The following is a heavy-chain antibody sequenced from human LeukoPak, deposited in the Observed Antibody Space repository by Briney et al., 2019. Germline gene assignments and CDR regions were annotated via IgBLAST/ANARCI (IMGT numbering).Heavy chain of an antibody. Sequence: ASVTVSCKASGYTFSSYGISWVRQAPGQGLEWMGWISGNNGNTNYAQKVQGRVTMTTDTSTSTAYMELRSLRSDDTAVYYCARGRAAGTFWLDYWAREPWSPSPQ. CDR3: ARGRAAGTFWLDY. J-gene: IGHJ4*02. D-gene: IGHD6-13*01. CDR2: ISGNNGNT. V-gene: IGHV1-18*01. CDR1: GYTFSSYG.